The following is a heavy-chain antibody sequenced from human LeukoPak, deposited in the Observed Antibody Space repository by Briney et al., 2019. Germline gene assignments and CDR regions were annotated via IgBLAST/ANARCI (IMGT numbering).Heavy chain of an antibody. CDR1: GFTFSSYA. D-gene: IGHD2-2*02. J-gene: IGHJ3*02. CDR2: ISGGGGST. Sequence: PGGSLRLSCAASGFTFSSYAMSWVRQAPGKGLEWVSTISGGGGSTYYADSVKGRFTISRDNSKNTLYLQMNSLRAEDTAVYYCAKALDPSDCSTTSCYIGAFDIWGQGTMVTVSS. V-gene: IGHV3-23*01. CDR3: AKALDPSDCSTTSCYIGAFDI.